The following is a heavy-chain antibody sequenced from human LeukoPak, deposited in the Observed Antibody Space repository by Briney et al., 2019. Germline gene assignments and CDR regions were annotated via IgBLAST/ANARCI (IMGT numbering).Heavy chain of an antibody. V-gene: IGHV4-59*11. D-gene: IGHD3-22*01. CDR3: ARLLDNDSSGDPDTFDV. CDR2: VYFTGRT. Sequence: SETLSLTCTVSGGSISSHYWSWIRQPPGKGLDWIGFVYFTGRTRYNRSLQSRVTISIDTSENKFSMKLTSVTAADTAVYYCARLLDNDSSGDPDTFDVRGRGTVVTVSS. CDR1: GGSISSHY. J-gene: IGHJ3*01.